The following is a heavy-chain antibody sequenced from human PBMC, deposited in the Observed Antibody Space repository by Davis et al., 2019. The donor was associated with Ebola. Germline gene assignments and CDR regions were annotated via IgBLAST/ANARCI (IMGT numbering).Heavy chain of an antibody. J-gene: IGHJ4*02. V-gene: IGHV1-18*01. Sequence: SVKVSCKASGYTFPSFVISWVRQAPGQGLEWMGWISAYNGNTNFAQKYQGRVTMTTDTSTTTAYMELRSLRSDDTAVYYCARRAYCSGGNCYVGYFDYWGQGTLVTVSS. D-gene: IGHD2-15*01. CDR1: GYTFPSFV. CDR3: ARRAYCSGGNCYVGYFDY. CDR2: ISAYNGNT.